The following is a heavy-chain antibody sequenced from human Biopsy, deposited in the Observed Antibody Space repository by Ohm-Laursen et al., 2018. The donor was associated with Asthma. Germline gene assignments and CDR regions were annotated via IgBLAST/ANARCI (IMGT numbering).Heavy chain of an antibody. CDR2: HDHEEGGT. V-gene: IGHV1-24*01. Sequence: ASVKASCKIFGYSLTDLSMHWVRQAPGQGLEWMGGHDHEEGGTVNARRFQGRVTMTEDTSTDTAYMELSSLSYDDTAVYYCASDFPKDYVRYNFQFWGQGTLVTVSS. CDR1: GYSLTDLS. J-gene: IGHJ4*02. CDR3: ASDFPKDYVRYNFQF. D-gene: IGHD4-17*01.